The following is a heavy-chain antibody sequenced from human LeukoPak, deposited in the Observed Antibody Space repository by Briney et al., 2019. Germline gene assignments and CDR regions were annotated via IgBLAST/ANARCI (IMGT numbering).Heavy chain of an antibody. J-gene: IGHJ4*02. CDR3: ARAAKGYSSSWYFDY. Sequence: ASVKVSCKASGYTFTSYGISRVRQAPGQGLEWMGWISAYNGNTNYAQKLQGRVTMTTDTSTSTAYMELRSLRSDDTAVYYCARAAKGYSSSWYFDYWGQGTLVTVSS. D-gene: IGHD6-13*01. CDR2: ISAYNGNT. V-gene: IGHV1-18*01. CDR1: GYTFTSYG.